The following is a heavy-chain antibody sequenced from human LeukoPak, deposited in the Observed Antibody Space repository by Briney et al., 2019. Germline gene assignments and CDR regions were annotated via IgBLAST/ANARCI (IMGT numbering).Heavy chain of an antibody. V-gene: IGHV3-23*01. CDR2: FSGSGGST. J-gene: IGHJ5*02. D-gene: IGHD1-26*01. CDR3: AKDGGVVGATGFDP. Sequence: PGGSLRLSCAASGFTFSSYAMSWVRQAPGKGREWVSAFSGSGGSTYYADSVKGRFTISRDNSKNTLYLQMNSLRAEDTAVYYCAKDGGVVGATGFDPWGQGTLVTVSS. CDR1: GFTFSSYA.